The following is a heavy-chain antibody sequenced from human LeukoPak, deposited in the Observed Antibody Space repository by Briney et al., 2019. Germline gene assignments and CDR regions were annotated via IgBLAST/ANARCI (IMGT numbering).Heavy chain of an antibody. Sequence: SETLSLTCTVSGGSISSGGYYWSWIRQPPGKGLEWIGYIYHSGSTYYNPSLKSRVTISVDRSKNQFSLKLSSVTAADTAVYYCARAHYDSSGPNFDYWGQGTLVTVSS. CDR2: IYHSGST. CDR1: GGSISSGGYY. J-gene: IGHJ4*02. V-gene: IGHV4-30-2*01. D-gene: IGHD3-22*01. CDR3: ARAHYDSSGPNFDY.